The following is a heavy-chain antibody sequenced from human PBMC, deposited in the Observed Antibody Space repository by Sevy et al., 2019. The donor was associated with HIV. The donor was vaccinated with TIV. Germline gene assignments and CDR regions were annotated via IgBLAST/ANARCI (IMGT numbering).Heavy chain of an antibody. Sequence: ASVKVSCKASGYTFTGYYMHWLRQAPGQGLEWMGWINPNSGGTNYGQNFQGRVTMTRDTSITTAYMELSRLRSDDTAVYFCARGGSYYDNGGYYYEYFQHWGQGTLVTVSS. D-gene: IGHD3-22*01. J-gene: IGHJ1*01. CDR3: ARGGSYYDNGGYYYEYFQH. V-gene: IGHV1-2*02. CDR1: GYTFTGYY. CDR2: INPNSGGT.